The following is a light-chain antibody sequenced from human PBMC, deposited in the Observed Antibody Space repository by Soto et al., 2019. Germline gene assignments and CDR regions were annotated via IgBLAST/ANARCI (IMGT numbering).Light chain of an antibody. Sequence: QSVLTQPPSVSGTPGQRVIISCSGSTSNIGANPVNWYQQLPGTAPKLLIYGSDRRPSGVPDRFSGSRSGTSASLAITGLQAEDDGDYYCQSYDSSLSGSSVFGTGTKLTVL. CDR1: TSNIGANP. CDR3: QSYDSSLSGSSV. V-gene: IGLV1-44*01. CDR2: GSD. J-gene: IGLJ1*01.